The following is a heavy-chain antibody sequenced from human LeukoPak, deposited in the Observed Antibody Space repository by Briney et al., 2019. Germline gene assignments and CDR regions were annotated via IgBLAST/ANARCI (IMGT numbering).Heavy chain of an antibody. CDR3: AKDRGRGYVGGDYFDS. V-gene: IGHV3-9*01. J-gene: IGHJ4*02. Sequence: PGRSLRLSCAASGFTFDDYAMHWVRQAPGKGLEWVSGISWSSASIGYADSVQGRFTVSRDNAKNSLYLQMNSLRPEDTALYYCAKDRGRGYVGGDYFDSWGQGTLVTVSS. CDR1: GFTFDDYA. CDR2: ISWSSASI. D-gene: IGHD3-16*01.